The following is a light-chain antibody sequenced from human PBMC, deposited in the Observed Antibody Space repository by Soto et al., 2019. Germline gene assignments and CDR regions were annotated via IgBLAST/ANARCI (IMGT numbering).Light chain of an antibody. CDR3: QQYNTYPWT. Sequence: DIQMTQSPSTLSASVGDRVTITCRASQSISSWLAWYQLKPGKAPKLLIYKASTLESGDPSRYSGSGSGTKFALTISALQADDLAAYYCQQYNTYPWTFGQGTKVEIK. J-gene: IGKJ1*01. CDR1: QSISSW. CDR2: KAS. V-gene: IGKV1-5*03.